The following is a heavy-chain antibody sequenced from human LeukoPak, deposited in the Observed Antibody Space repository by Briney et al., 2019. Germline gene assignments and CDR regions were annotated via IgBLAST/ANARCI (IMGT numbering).Heavy chain of an antibody. CDR3: ASSYWGHDAFDI. CDR1: GYTFTSYY. V-gene: IGHV1-46*01. CDR2: INPSGGST. Sequence: ASVKVSCKASGYTFTSYYMHWVRQAPGQGLEWMGIINPSGGSTSYAQKFQGRVTMTRDTSTSTVYMELSSLRSEDTAVYYCASSYWGHDAFDIWGQGTMVTVSS. J-gene: IGHJ3*02. D-gene: IGHD7-27*01.